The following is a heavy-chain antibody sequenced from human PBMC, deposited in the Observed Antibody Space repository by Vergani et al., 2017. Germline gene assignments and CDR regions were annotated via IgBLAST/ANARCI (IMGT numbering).Heavy chain of an antibody. CDR3: ARSGNWNSYWYFDL. D-gene: IGHD1-1*01. CDR2: IYYSGST. J-gene: IGHJ2*01. V-gene: IGHV4-31*03. CDR1: GGSISSGAYY. Sequence: QVQLQASGPGLVRPFQTLSLTCTVSGGSISSGAYYWSWIRQHPGKGLEWIGYIYYSGSTYYNPSLKSRVTISVDTSKNQFSLNLTSVTAADTAVYYCARSGNWNSYWYFDLWGRGTLVTVSS.